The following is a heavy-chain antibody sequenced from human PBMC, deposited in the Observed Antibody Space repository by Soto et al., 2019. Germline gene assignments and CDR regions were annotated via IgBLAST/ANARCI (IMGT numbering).Heavy chain of an antibody. J-gene: IGHJ6*02. CDR2: ISYDGSNK. Sequence: LRLSCAASGFTFSSYAMHWVRQAPGKGLEWVAVISYDGSNKYYADSVKGRFTISRDNSKNTLYLQMNSLRAEDTAVYYCARDGPWELHRRYHYYYGMDVWGQGTTATVSS. V-gene: IGHV3-30-3*01. CDR1: GFTFSSYA. CDR3: ARDGPWELHRRYHYYYGMDV. D-gene: IGHD3-10*01.